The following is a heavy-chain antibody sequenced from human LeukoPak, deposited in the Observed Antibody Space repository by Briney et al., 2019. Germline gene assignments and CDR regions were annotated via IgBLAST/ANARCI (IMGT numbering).Heavy chain of an antibody. Sequence: GGSLRLSCAASGFTFSSYGMHWVRQAPGKGLEWVAFIRYDGSNKYYADSVKGRFTISRDNSKNTLYLQMNSLRAEDTAVYYCSRTEYQLLFDVGYWGQGTLVTVSS. D-gene: IGHD2-2*01. J-gene: IGHJ4*02. CDR2: IRYDGSNK. V-gene: IGHV3-30*02. CDR3: SRTEYQLLFDVGY. CDR1: GFTFSSYG.